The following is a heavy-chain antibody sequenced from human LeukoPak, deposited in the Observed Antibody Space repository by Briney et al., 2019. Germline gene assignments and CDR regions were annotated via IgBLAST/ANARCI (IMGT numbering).Heavy chain of an antibody. J-gene: IGHJ6*02. D-gene: IGHD3-16*01. CDR2: ISYDGSNK. CDR1: GFTFSSYA. V-gene: IGHV3-30*04. Sequence: QPGRSLRLSCAASGFTFSSYAMHWVRQAPGKGLEWVAVISYDGSNKYYADSVKGRFTISRDNSKNTLYLQMNSLRAEDTAVYYCAKDGGVNYYGMDVWGQGTTVTVSS. CDR3: AKDGGVNYYGMDV.